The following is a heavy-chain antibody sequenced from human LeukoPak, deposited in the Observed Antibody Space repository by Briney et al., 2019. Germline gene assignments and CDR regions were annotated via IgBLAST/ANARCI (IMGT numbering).Heavy chain of an antibody. CDR1: GGSFSGYY. J-gene: IGHJ5*02. Sequence: NASETLSLTCAVYGGSFSGYYWSWIRQPPGKELEWIGEINQSGSTNYNPSLKSRVTISVDTSKNQFSLKLSSVTAADTAVYYCARRKQAVDQRKRGVVAAPREFAPGGRGPLVTVSS. V-gene: IGHV4-34*01. CDR2: INQSGST. D-gene: IGHD2-15*01. CDR3: ARRKQAVDQRKRGVVAAPREFAP.